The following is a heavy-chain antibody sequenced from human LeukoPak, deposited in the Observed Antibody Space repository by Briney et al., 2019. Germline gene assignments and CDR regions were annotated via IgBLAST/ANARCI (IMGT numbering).Heavy chain of an antibody. J-gene: IGHJ4*02. Sequence: ASVKVSCKASVYTFTNFYIHWVRQAPGQGLEWMGWMNRNSGDTSYAREFQDRVTMTRDTSLNTAYMELSRLRSDDTAVYFCARRPINCIIANCYVDYWGQGTLVTVSS. CDR3: ARRPINCIIANCYVDY. CDR2: MNRNSGDT. V-gene: IGHV1-2*02. D-gene: IGHD3-3*02. CDR1: VYTFTNFY.